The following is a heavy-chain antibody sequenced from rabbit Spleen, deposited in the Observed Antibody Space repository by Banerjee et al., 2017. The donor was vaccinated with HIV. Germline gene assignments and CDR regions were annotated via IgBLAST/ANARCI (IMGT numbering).Heavy chain of an antibody. V-gene: IGHV1S40*01. CDR3: ARDTSTSFSTYGMAL. J-gene: IGHJ6*01. CDR2: IDAGSSGFT. CDR1: RFSFSDDSY. Sequence: QSLEESGGGLVQPEGSLTLTCKASRFSFSDDSYMCWVRQAPGKGLEWIACIDAGSSGFTYSASWAKGRFTISKTSSTTVTLQMTSLTAADTATYFCARDTSTSFSTYGMALWGQGTLVTVS. D-gene: IGHD1-1*01.